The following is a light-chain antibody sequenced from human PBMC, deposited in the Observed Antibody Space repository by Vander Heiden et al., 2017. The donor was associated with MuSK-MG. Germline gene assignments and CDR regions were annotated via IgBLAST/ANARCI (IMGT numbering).Light chain of an antibody. Sequence: AIQLTQSPSSLSASVGDRVTITCRASQGISSALAWYQQKPGKAPKLLIYDASSLQSGVPSRSSGSGSGTDFTLTISSRQPEDFPTYYCQQLNNYFAFTFGHGTKVEIK. J-gene: IGKJ3*01. V-gene: IGKV1D-13*01. CDR2: DAS. CDR3: QQLNNYFAFT. CDR1: QGISSA.